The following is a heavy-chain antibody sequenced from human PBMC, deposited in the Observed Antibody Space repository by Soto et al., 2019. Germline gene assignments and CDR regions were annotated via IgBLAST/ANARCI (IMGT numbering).Heavy chain of an antibody. CDR3: ANYDFWSGYEDY. CDR1: GFTFSSYS. J-gene: IGHJ4*02. D-gene: IGHD3-3*01. Sequence: GGSLRLSCAASGFTFSSYSMNWVRQAPGKGLEWVSSISSSSSYIYYADSVKGRFTISRDNAKNSLYLQMNSLRAEDTAVYYCANYDFWSGYEDYWGQGTLVTVSS. CDR2: ISSSSSYI. V-gene: IGHV3-21*01.